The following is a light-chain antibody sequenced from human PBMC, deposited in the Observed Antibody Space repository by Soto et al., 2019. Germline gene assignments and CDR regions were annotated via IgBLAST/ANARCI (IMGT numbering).Light chain of an antibody. CDR3: SSYTSSTGYV. CDR1: SSDVGGYNY. CDR2: EVS. J-gene: IGLJ1*01. V-gene: IGLV2-14*01. Sequence: QSFLTQPASVSGSPGRSITISCTGTSSDVGGYNYVSWYQQHPGKAPKLMIYEVSNRPSGVSNRFSGSKSGNTASLTISGLQAEDEADYYCSSYTSSTGYVFGTGTKVTVL.